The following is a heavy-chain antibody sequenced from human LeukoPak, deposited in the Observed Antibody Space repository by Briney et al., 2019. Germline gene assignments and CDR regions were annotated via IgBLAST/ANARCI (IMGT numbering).Heavy chain of an antibody. J-gene: IGHJ5*02. CDR3: ARESSSSWSHWFDP. V-gene: IGHV4-34*01. CDR1: GGSFSGYY. D-gene: IGHD6-13*01. Sequence: SETLSLTCAVYGGSFSGYYWSWIRQPPGKGLEWIGEINHSGSTNYNPSLKSRVTISVDTSKNQFSLQLNSVTPEDTAVYYRARESSSSWSHWFDPWGQGTLVTVSS. CDR2: INHSGST.